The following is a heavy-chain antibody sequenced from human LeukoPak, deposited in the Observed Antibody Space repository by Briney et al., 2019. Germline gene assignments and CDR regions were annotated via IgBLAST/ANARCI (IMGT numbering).Heavy chain of an antibody. V-gene: IGHV3-53*01. J-gene: IGHJ5*02. CDR2: IYSGGST. Sequence: QPGGSLRLSCAASGFTVSSNYMSWVRQAPGKGLEWVSLIYSGGSTCYADSVKGRFTISRDNSKNTLYLQMNSLRAEDTAVYYCAREVFYDSSGYYSEPWGQGTLVTVSS. CDR3: AREVFYDSSGYYSEP. D-gene: IGHD3-22*01. CDR1: GFTVSSNY.